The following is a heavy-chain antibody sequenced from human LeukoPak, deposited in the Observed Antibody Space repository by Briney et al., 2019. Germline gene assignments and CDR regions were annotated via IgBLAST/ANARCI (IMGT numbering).Heavy chain of an antibody. Sequence: PGGSLRLSCAASGFTSGDYGMGWVRQAPGKGLEWVANIKQDGGEKYYVDSVKGRFTISRDNAKNSLYLQMNSLRAEDTAVYYCARAQGATSHALQYFQHWGQGTLVTVSS. CDR2: IKQDGGEK. CDR1: GFTSGDYG. V-gene: IGHV3-7*01. D-gene: IGHD2-2*01. J-gene: IGHJ1*01. CDR3: ARAQGATSHALQYFQH.